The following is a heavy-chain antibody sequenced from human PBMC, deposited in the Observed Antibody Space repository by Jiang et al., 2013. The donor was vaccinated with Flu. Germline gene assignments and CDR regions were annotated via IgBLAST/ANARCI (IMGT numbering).Heavy chain of an antibody. CDR3: ARQNYDILTGPNEYFDY. J-gene: IGHJ4*02. CDR2: INHIGTT. D-gene: IGHD3-9*01. V-gene: IGHV4-34*01. Sequence: GSGLVKPSETLSLTCAVQGGSFSGYYWSWIRQPPGKGLEWIGEINHIGTTKNNPSLKSRVTTSVDTSKNQFSMNLGSVTAADTAVYYCARQNYDILTGPNEYFDYWARESWSPSPQ. CDR1: GGSFSGYY.